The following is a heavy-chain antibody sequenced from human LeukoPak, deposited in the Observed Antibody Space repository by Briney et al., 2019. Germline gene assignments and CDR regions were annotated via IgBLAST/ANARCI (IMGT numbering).Heavy chain of an antibody. Sequence: GGSLRLSCAASGFTFSTYNMNWVRQAPGKVLEWFSSISGSSNYIYYADSVKGRFTISRDNAKNSLYLQMNSLRAEDTAVYYCARDLSAGVVVAAASDYWGQGTLVTVSS. V-gene: IGHV3-21*01. CDR3: ARDLSAGVVVAAASDY. CDR2: ISGSSNYI. D-gene: IGHD2-15*01. CDR1: GFTFSTYN. J-gene: IGHJ4*02.